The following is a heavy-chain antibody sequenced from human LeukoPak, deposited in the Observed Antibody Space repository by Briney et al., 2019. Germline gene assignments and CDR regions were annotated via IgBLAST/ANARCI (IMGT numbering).Heavy chain of an antibody. CDR2: ISSSSSYI. CDR1: GFTFSSYS. Sequence: PGGSLRLSCAASGFTFSSYSMNWVRQAPGKGLEWVSSISSSSSYIYYADSVKGRFTISRDNAKNSLYLQMNSLRAEDTAVYYCARDYTYCGGDCYSYYFDYWGQGTLVTVSS. D-gene: IGHD2-21*02. J-gene: IGHJ4*02. CDR3: ARDYTYCGGDCYSYYFDY. V-gene: IGHV3-21*01.